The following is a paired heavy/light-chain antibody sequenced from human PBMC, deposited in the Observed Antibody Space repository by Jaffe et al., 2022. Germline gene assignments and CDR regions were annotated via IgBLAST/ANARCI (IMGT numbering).Light chain of an antibody. CDR3: GTWDSSLSAGHVV. Sequence: QSVLTQPPSVSAAPGQKVTISCSGSSSNIGNNYVSWYQQLPGTAPKLLIYDNNKRPSGIPDRFSGSKSGTSATLGITGLQTGDEADYYCGTWDSSLSAGHVVFGGGTKLTVL. J-gene: IGLJ2*01. CDR1: SSNIGNNY. V-gene: IGLV1-51*01. CDR2: DNN.
Heavy chain of an antibody. CDR3: AKSIALGVAGRSAFDI. Sequence: EVQLVESGGVVVQPGGSLRLSCAASGFTFDDYAMHWVRQAPGKGLEWVSLISWDGGSTYYADSVKGRFTISRDNSKNSLYLQMNSLRAEDTALYYCAKSIALGVAGRSAFDIWGQGTMVTVSS. V-gene: IGHV3-43D*04. CDR2: ISWDGGST. J-gene: IGHJ3*02. CDR1: GFTFDDYA. D-gene: IGHD2-15*01.